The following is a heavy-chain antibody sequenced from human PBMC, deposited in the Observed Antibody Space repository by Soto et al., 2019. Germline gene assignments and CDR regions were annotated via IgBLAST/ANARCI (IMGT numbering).Heavy chain of an antibody. Sequence: QVQLVQSGAEVKKPGSSVKVSCKASGGTFISYAISWVRQAPGRGLEWMGGIIPVFGTANYTQKFQGRVTITADESTSTAYMELSSLRSEDTALYYCARGRVPTYLTAFDYWGQGTLVTVSS. D-gene: IGHD1-20*01. CDR1: GGTFISYA. CDR2: IIPVFGTA. V-gene: IGHV1-69*01. J-gene: IGHJ4*02. CDR3: ARGRVPTYLTAFDY.